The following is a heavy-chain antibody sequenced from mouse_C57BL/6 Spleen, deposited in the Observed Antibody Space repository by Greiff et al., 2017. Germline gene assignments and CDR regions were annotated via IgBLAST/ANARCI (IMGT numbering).Heavy chain of an antibody. CDR3: ASYYGSSYLFAY. CDR1: GYTFTSYW. V-gene: IGHV1-55*01. CDR2: IYPGSGST. J-gene: IGHJ3*01. Sequence: VQLQQPGAELVKPGASVKMSCKASGYTFTSYWITWVKQRPGQGLEWIGDIYPGSGSTNYNEKFKSKATLTVDTSSSTAYMQLSSLTSEDSAVYYCASYYGSSYLFAYWGQGTLVTVSA. D-gene: IGHD1-1*01.